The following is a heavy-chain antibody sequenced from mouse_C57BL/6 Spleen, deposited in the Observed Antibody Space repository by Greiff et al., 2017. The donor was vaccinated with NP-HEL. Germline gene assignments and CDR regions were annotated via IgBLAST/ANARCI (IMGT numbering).Heavy chain of an antibody. D-gene: IGHD2-3*01. CDR1: GFTFSSYA. Sequence: EVKLVESGGGLVKPGGSLKLSCAASGFTFSSYAMSWVRQTPEKRLEWVATISDGGSYTYYPDNVKGRFTISRDNAKNNLYLQMSHLKSEDTAMYYCARDMDGYPYYFDYWGQGTTLTVSS. J-gene: IGHJ2*01. V-gene: IGHV5-4*01. CDR2: ISDGGSYT. CDR3: ARDMDGYPYYFDY.